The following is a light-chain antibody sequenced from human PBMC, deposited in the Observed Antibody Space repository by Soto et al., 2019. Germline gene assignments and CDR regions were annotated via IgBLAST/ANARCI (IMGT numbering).Light chain of an antibody. CDR2: EVS. CDR1: SSDVGSYIR. V-gene: IGLV2-18*01. CDR3: SLYTSSSTVM. J-gene: IGLJ3*02. Sequence: QSVLTQPPSVSGSPGQSVTISCTGASSDVGSYIRVSWYQQPLGTAPRLMIYEVSNRPSGVPDRFSGSESGNTASLTISGLQAEDEADYYCSLYTSSSTVMFGGGTKLTVL.